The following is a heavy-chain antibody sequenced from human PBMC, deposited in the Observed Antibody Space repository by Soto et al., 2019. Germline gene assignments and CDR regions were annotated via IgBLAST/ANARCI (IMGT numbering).Heavy chain of an antibody. J-gene: IGHJ4*02. CDR2: IYYSGST. D-gene: IGHD2-21*01. V-gene: IGHV4-30-4*01. CDR1: GGSNSSGDYY. CDR3: AVIVDEDYFDY. Sequence: LSLTCSVSGGSNSSGDYYWSWIRQPPGKGLEWIGYIYYSGSTYYSPSLKSRVTISVDTSQNQFSLKLSSVTAADTAVSYCAVIVDEDYFDYWRQGTLVTVSS.